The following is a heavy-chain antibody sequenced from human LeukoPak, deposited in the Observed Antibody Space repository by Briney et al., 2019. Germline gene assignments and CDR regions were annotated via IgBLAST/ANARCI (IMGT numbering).Heavy chain of an antibody. CDR1: GFTFSSYA. CDR2: ISYDGSNK. J-gene: IGHJ4*02. Sequence: GRSLRLSCAASGFTFSSYAMHWVRQAPGKGLEWVAVISYDGSNKYYADSVKGRSTISRDNSKNTLYLQMNSLRAEDTAVYYCARDRDYAFDYWGQGTLVTVSS. D-gene: IGHD4-17*01. V-gene: IGHV3-30*04. CDR3: ARDRDYAFDY.